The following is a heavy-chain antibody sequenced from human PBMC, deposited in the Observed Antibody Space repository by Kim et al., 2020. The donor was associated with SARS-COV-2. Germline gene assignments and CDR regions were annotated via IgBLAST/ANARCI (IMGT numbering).Heavy chain of an antibody. CDR3: TTFLIYGDYAYYYYGMDV. V-gene: IGHV3-15*01. D-gene: IGHD4-17*01. CDR2: IKSKTDGGTT. Sequence: GGSLRLSCAASGFTFSNAWMSWVRQAPGKGLEWVGRIKSKTDGGTTDYAAPVKGRFTISRDDSKNTLYLQMNSLKTEDTAVYYCTTFLIYGDYAYYYYGMDVWGQGTTVTVSS. CDR1: GFTFSNAW. J-gene: IGHJ6*02.